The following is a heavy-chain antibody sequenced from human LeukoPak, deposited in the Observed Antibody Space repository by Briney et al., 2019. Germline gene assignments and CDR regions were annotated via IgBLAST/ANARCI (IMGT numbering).Heavy chain of an antibody. Sequence: ASVKVSCKASGYTLTGYYMHWVRQAPGQGLEWMGWINPNSGSTNYAQKFQGRVTMTRDTSISTAYMELSRLRSDDTAVYYCARVPIVVVPAAIPYFDYWGQGTLVTVSS. J-gene: IGHJ4*02. D-gene: IGHD2-2*01. V-gene: IGHV1-2*02. CDR3: ARVPIVVVPAAIPYFDY. CDR1: GYTLTGYY. CDR2: INPNSGST.